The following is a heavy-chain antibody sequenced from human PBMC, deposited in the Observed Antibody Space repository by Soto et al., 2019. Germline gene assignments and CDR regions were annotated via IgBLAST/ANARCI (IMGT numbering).Heavy chain of an antibody. D-gene: IGHD3-22*01. J-gene: IGHJ4*03. V-gene: IGHV1-69*01. CDR1: GGTFSSYA. CDR3: ARCPYYYASSGSQFFSDATHYDLLAC. Sequence: WKAAGGTFSSYAISWVLRAPGQGLEWMGGIIPIFGTANYAQKFQGRVTITADESTSTAYMELSSLRSEDTAVYYCARCPYYYASSGSQFFSDATHYDLLACRAQGTPVTGSS. CDR2: IIPIFGTA.